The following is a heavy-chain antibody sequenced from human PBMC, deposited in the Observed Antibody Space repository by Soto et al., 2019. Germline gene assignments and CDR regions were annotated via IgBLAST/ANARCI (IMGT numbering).Heavy chain of an antibody. CDR2: IYYSGST. CDR3: ARQLGSSWDYFDY. V-gene: IGHV4-59*08. J-gene: IGHJ4*02. D-gene: IGHD6-13*01. CDR1: GGSISSYY. Sequence: PSETLSLTCTVSGGSISSYYWSWIRQPPGKGLEWIGYIYYSGSTNYNPSLKSRVTISVDTSKNQFSLKLSSVTAADTAVYYCARQLGSSWDYFDYWGQGPLVTVSS.